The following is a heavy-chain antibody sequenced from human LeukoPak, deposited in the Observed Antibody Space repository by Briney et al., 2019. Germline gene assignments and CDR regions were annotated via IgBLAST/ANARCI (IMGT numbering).Heavy chain of an antibody. Sequence: SETLSLTCAVYGGSFSGYYWSWIRQPPGKGLEWIGEINHSGSTNYNPSLKSRVTISVDTSKNHFSLKLRSVTAADTAVYYCARVFSAKQFDFWGQGTLVTVSS. J-gene: IGHJ4*02. CDR1: GGSFSGYY. D-gene: IGHD3-3*02. CDR2: INHSGST. V-gene: IGHV4-34*01. CDR3: ARVFSAKQFDF.